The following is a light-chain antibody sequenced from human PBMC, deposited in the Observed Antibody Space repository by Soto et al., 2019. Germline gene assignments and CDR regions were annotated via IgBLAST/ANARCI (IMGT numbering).Light chain of an antibody. CDR1: SSDVGGYNY. Sequence: QSALTQPPSATGSPGQSVTISCTGTSSDVGGYNYVSWYQQNPGKVPKLMIYEVNKRPSGVPDRFSGSKSGNTASLTVSGLQAEDEADYYCTSYAGGNNVFGTGTNVTVL. V-gene: IGLV2-8*01. J-gene: IGLJ1*01. CDR3: TSYAGGNNV. CDR2: EVN.